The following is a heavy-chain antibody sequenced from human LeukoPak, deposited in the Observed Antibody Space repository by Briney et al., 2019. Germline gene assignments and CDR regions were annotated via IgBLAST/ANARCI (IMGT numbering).Heavy chain of an antibody. CDR3: ARDFRQQLVHKGDY. D-gene: IGHD6-13*01. CDR1: GFTFSSYS. V-gene: IGHV3-21*01. CDR2: ISSSSSYI. Sequence: GGSLRLSCAASGFTFSSYSMNWVRQAPGKGLEWVLSISSSSSYIYYADSVKGRFTISRDNAKNSLYLQMNSLRAEDTAVYYCARDFRQQLVHKGDYWGQGTLVTVSS. J-gene: IGHJ4*02.